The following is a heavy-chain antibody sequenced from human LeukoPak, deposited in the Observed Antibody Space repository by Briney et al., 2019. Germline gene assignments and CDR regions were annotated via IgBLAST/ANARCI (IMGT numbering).Heavy chain of an antibody. D-gene: IGHD5-18*01. CDR1: GYSISSGYY. CDR3: ARDREGYSYGPFDY. J-gene: IGHJ4*02. CDR2: IYHSGST. Sequence: SETRSLTCTVSGYSISSGYYWGWIRQPPGKGLEWIGSIYHSGSTYYNPSLKSRVTISVDTSKNQFSLKLSSVTAADTAVYYCARDREGYSYGPFDYWGQGTLVTVSS. V-gene: IGHV4-38-2*02.